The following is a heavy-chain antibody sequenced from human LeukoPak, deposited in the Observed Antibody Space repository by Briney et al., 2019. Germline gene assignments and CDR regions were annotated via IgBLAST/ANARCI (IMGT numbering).Heavy chain of an antibody. J-gene: IGHJ3*02. CDR3: ARGPTGTALFDI. CDR2: MNPNSGNT. V-gene: IGHV1-8*03. D-gene: IGHD1-1*01. Sequence: GLMNPNSGNTGYAQKFQGRVTITRNTSITTAYMELSSLRSEDTAVYYCARGPTGTALFDIWGQGTMVTVSS.